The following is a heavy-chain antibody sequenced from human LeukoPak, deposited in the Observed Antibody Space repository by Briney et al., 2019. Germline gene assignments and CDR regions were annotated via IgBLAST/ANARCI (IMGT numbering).Heavy chain of an antibody. V-gene: IGHV1-8*01. CDR1: GYTFTSYD. Sequence: ASVKVSCKDSGYTFTSYDINWVRQATGQVLEWMAWMNPDSGNTGYAQKFQGRVTITRNTSISTAYMELSSLRSEDTAVYYCARASTVDNWNFYYLFVYYYYMVVWGKRTTVTVSS. D-gene: IGHD1-7*01. CDR2: MNPDSGNT. J-gene: IGHJ6*03. CDR3: ARASTVDNWNFYYLFVYYYYMVV.